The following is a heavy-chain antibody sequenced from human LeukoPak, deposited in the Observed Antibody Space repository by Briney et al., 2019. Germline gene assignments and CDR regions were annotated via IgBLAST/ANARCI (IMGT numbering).Heavy chain of an antibody. CDR1: EFPFSDSW. CDR2: IKKDGSGI. J-gene: IGHJ6*04. D-gene: IGHD1/OR15-1a*01. V-gene: IGHV3-7*03. CDR3: DGGNSMNV. Sequence: PGGSLRLSCAVFEFPFSDSWMYWVRQAPGKGLEGVANIKKDGSGISYVDSVQGRFIISRDNAKSSLYLQMNSLRVEETAVYFCDGGNSMNVWGKGTAVTVSS.